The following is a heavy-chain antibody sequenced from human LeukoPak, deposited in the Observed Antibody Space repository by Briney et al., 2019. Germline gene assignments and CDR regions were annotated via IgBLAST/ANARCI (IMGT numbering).Heavy chain of an antibody. Sequence: PGGSLRLSCAASGFTFDDYAMHWVRQAPGKGLEWVSGISWNSGSIGYADSVKGRFTISRDNAKNSLYLQMNSLRAEDTALYYCAKGIVLRYFDWSGEIDAFDIWGQGTMVTVSS. D-gene: IGHD3-9*01. J-gene: IGHJ3*02. CDR1: GFTFDDYA. V-gene: IGHV3-9*01. CDR2: ISWNSGSI. CDR3: AKGIVLRYFDWSGEIDAFDI.